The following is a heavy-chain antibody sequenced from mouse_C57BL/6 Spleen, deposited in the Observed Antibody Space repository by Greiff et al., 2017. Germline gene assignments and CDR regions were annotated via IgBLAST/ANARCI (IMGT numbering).Heavy chain of an antibody. D-gene: IGHD2-4*01. CDR1: GYAFSSYW. J-gene: IGHJ1*03. V-gene: IGHV1-80*01. CDR2: IYPGDGDT. CDR3: ARDYDDWYFDV. Sequence: QVQLQQSGAELVKPGASVKISCKASGYAFSSYWMNWVKQRPGKGLEWIGQIYPGDGDTNYNGKFKGKATLTADKSSSTAYMQLSSLTSEDAAVYFCARDYDDWYFDVWGTGTTVTVSS.